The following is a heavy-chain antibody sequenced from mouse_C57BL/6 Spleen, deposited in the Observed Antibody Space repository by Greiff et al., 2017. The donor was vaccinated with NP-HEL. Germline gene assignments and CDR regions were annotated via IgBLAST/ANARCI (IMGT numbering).Heavy chain of an antibody. D-gene: IGHD1-3*01. J-gene: IGHJ4*01. V-gene: IGHV10-1*01. CDR2: IRSKSNNYAT. Sequence: EVKLVESGGGLVQPKGSLKLSCAASGFSFNTYAMNWVRQAPGKGLEWVARIRSKSNNYATYYADSVKDRFTISRDDSESMLYLQMNNLKTEDTAMYYCVRHERGSAYYYAMDYWGQGTSVTVSS. CDR3: VRHERGSAYYYAMDY. CDR1: GFSFNTYA.